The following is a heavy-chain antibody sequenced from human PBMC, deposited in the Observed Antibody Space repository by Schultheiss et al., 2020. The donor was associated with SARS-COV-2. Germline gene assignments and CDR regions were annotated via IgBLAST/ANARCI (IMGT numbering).Heavy chain of an antibody. CDR3: ARHRGGYCSGGSCYSDYAADY. CDR2: IYPGDSDT. J-gene: IGHJ4*02. D-gene: IGHD2-15*01. V-gene: IGHV5-51*01. CDR1: GYSFTSYW. Sequence: GESLKISCKGSGYSFTSYWIGWVRQMPGKGLEWMGIIYPGDSDTRYSPSFQGHVTISADKSISTAYLQWSSLKASDTAMYYCARHRGGYCSGGSCYSDYAADYWGQGTLVTVSS.